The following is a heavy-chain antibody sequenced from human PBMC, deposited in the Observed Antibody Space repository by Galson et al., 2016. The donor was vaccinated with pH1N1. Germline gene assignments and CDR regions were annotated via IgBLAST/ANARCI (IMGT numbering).Heavy chain of an antibody. CDR2: INPNSDVT. CDR1: GYTFTDYY. Sequence: SVKVSCKASGYTFTDYYIHWVRQAPGKGLEWMGWINPNSDVTKYAQKFQDRVTMTRDPSINTAYMELSGLTSDDTAVYYCARDSKGGIPFHYWGQGTMVTLSS. J-gene: IGHJ4*02. CDR3: ARDSKGGIPFHY. D-gene: IGHD1-26*01. V-gene: IGHV1-2*02.